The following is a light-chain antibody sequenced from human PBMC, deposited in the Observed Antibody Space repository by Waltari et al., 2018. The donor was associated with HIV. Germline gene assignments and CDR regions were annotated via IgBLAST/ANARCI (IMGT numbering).Light chain of an antibody. CDR3: QQYHNWPPYT. V-gene: IGKV3-15*01. Sequence: EIVMTQSPATLSVSPGERATLSCRASQSVSSNLAWYQPKPGQAPRLLIYGASTRATGIPARFSGSGSGTEFTLTISSLQSEDFAVYYCQQYHNWPPYTFGQGTKLEIK. CDR2: GAS. CDR1: QSVSSN. J-gene: IGKJ2*01.